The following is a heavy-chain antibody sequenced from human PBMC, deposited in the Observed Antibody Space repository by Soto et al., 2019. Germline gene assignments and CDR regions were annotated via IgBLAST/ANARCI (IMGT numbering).Heavy chain of an antibody. CDR2: ITYNGRT. J-gene: IGHJ5*02. V-gene: IGHV4-31*03. CDR3: ARERQVGPSSGRFDP. Sequence: QVHLQESCPGLVKPSQTLSLTCSVNGDSINSDSVYWSWIRQSPGTGLEYIGYITYNGRTFYNPSLKSRVTMSVDTPKNQFSLEVRSVTAADTAVYYCARERQVGPSSGRFDPWGQGTLVTVST. CDR1: GDSINSDSVY.